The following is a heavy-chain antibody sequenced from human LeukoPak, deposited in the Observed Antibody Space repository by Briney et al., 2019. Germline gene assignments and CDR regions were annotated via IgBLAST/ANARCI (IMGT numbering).Heavy chain of an antibody. V-gene: IGHV4-59*01. CDR3: ARDSSPFYYYYYMDV. CDR1: GGSFSGYY. J-gene: IGHJ6*03. D-gene: IGHD2-2*01. Sequence: SETLSLTCAVYGGSFSGYYWSWIRQPPGKGLEWIGYIYYSGSTNYNPSLKSRVTVSVDTSKNQFSLKLSSVTAADTAVYYCARDSSPFYYYYYMDVWGKGTTVTVSS. CDR2: IYYSGST.